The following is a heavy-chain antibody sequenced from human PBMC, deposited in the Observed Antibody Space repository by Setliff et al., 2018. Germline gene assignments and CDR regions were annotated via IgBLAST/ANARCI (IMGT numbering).Heavy chain of an antibody. V-gene: IGHV3-7*03. CDR2: INHDGSEK. CDR3: TRSDGILYSYSSSWLNGDAFDI. J-gene: IGHJ3*02. Sequence: PSETLSLTCTVYGGSFSGYYWHWFRQTPGKGLEWVTNINHDGSEKYYVDSVKGRFTIFRDNAKNSLYLQMNSLKTEDTAVYYCTRSDGILYSYSSSWLNGDAFDIWGQGTMVTVSS. CDR1: GGSFSGYY. D-gene: IGHD6-13*01.